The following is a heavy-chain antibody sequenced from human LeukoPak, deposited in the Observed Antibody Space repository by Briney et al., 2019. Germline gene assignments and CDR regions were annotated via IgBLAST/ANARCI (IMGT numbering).Heavy chain of an antibody. Sequence: ASVKVSCKASGYAFTNHYMHWVRRAPGQGPEWMGLINHRGDITTSAQRLQDRITMTRDASTSTDYMELRSLTSEDTAVYYCARGNGSRWPHYHYMDVWGKGTTVIVSS. V-gene: IGHV1-46*01. J-gene: IGHJ6*03. D-gene: IGHD6-13*01. CDR2: INHRGDIT. CDR1: GYAFTNHY. CDR3: ARGNGSRWPHYHYMDV.